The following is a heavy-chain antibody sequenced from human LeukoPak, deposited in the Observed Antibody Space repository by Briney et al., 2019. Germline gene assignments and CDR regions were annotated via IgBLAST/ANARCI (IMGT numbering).Heavy chain of an antibody. CDR2: INPNSGGT. V-gene: IGHV1-2*02. CDR3: ARPSSGWYNFGLDY. CDR1: GYTFTGYY. Sequence: ASVKVSCKASGYTFTGYYMHWVRQAPGQGLERMGWINPNSGGTNYAQKFQGRVTMTRDTSISTAYMELSRLRSDDTAVYYCARPSSGWYNFGLDYWGQGTLVTVSS. J-gene: IGHJ4*02. D-gene: IGHD6-19*01.